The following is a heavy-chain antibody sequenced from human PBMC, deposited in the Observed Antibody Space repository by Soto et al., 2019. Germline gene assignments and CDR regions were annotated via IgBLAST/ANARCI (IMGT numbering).Heavy chain of an antibody. Sequence: SGPTLVNPTQTLTLTCTFSGFSLSTSGMCVSWIRQPPGKALEWLALIDWDDDKYYSTSLKTRLTISKDTSKNQVVLTMTNMDPVDTATYYCARIPGMVRGVINPNTYYYYGMDVWGQVTTVTFSS. CDR2: IDWDDDK. CDR1: GFSLSTSGMC. D-gene: IGHD3-10*01. V-gene: IGHV2-70*01. J-gene: IGHJ6*02. CDR3: ARIPGMVRGVINPNTYYYYGMDV.